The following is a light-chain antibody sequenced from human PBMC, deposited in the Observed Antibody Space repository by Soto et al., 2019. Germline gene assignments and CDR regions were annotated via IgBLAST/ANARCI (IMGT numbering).Light chain of an antibody. CDR1: SSNIGSNT. Sequence: QSVLTQPPSASGTPGQRVTISCSGSSSNIGSNTVNWYQQLPGTAPKLLIYSNKQRPSGVPDRFSGSKSGTSASLAITGLQSEDEADYYCRAWDDSQKGYVFGTGTKLTVL. CDR3: RAWDDSQKGYV. V-gene: IGLV1-44*01. CDR2: SNK. J-gene: IGLJ1*01.